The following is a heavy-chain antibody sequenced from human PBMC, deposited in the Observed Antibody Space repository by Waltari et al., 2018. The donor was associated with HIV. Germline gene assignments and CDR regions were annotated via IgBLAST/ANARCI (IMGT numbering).Heavy chain of an antibody. CDR3: ARDSAPGLAVDDDDGEFFYYGLDV. D-gene: IGHD6-19*01. Sequence: QVHLEQWGTGLLRPSETLSLTCAVYGGSFSGYYWGWILQSPGGGLEWIGEVNHVGRTNYSPSLKGRVTVSVDTSKNQFSLTMRSVTAADTAVYYCARDSAPGLAVDDDDGEFFYYGLDVWGQGTTVTVSS. V-gene: IGHV4-34*01. CDR2: VNHVGRT. CDR1: GGSFSGYY. J-gene: IGHJ6*01.